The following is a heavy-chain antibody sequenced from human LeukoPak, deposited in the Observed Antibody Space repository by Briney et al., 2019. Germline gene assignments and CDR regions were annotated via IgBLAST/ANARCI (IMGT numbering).Heavy chain of an antibody. Sequence: GGSLRLSCAASGFTFDHYGMSWVRQAPGKGLEWVSYISSSGSTIYYADSVKGRFTISRDNAKNSLYLQMNSLRAEDTAVYYCARDGYSSSWYSGSLDYWGQGTLVTVSS. CDR3: ARDGYSSSWYSGSLDY. J-gene: IGHJ4*02. V-gene: IGHV3-48*03. CDR1: GFTFDHYG. D-gene: IGHD6-13*01. CDR2: ISSSGSTI.